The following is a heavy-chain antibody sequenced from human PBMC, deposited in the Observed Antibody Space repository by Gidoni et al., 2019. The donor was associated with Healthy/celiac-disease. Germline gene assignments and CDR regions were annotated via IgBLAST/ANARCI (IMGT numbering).Heavy chain of an antibody. CDR2: ISSSSSTI. CDR1: GFTFSSYS. Sequence: EVQLVESGGGLVQPGGSLRLSCAASGFTFSSYSMNWVRQAPGKGLEWVSYISSSSSTIYYADSVKGRFTISRDNAKNSLYLQMNSLRAEDTAVYYCARVMRQWLNAPFDYWGQGTLVTVSS. J-gene: IGHJ4*02. D-gene: IGHD6-19*01. V-gene: IGHV3-48*01. CDR3: ARVMRQWLNAPFDY.